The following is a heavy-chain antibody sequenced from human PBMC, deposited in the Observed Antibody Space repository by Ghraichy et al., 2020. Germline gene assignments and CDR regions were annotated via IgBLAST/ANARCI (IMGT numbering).Heavy chain of an antibody. D-gene: IGHD3-16*01. CDR2: IGSSTNYI. V-gene: IGHV3-21*01. J-gene: IGHJ6*02. CDR3: ASRGRLDV. CDR1: ESSFSLYS. Sequence: GSLRLSCAASESSFSLYSMNWVRQAPGKGLEWISAIGSSTNYIYYADSVKGRFTISRDNAKRSLYLQMNSLRVEDTAVYYCASRGRLDVWGQGTTVTVSS.